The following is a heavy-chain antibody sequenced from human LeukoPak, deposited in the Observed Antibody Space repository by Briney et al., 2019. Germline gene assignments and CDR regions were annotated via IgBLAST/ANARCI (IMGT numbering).Heavy chain of an antibody. D-gene: IGHD2-8*01. Sequence: SETLSLTCTVSGGSISSSSYYWGWIRQPPGKGLEWIGSTYYSGSTYYNPSLKSRVTISVDTSKNQFSLKLSSVTAADTAVYYCARGTRMVYAISHYFDYWGQGTLVTVSS. CDR2: TYYSGST. J-gene: IGHJ4*02. V-gene: IGHV4-39*07. CDR1: GGSISSSSYY. CDR3: ARGTRMVYAISHYFDY.